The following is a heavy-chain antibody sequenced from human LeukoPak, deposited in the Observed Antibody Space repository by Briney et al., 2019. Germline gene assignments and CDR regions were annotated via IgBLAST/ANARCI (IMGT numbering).Heavy chain of an antibody. CDR1: GGSFSGYY. D-gene: IGHD3-9*01. J-gene: IGHJ3*02. Sequence: SETLSLTCAVYGGSFSGYYWSWIRQPPGKGLEWIGEINHSGSTNYNPSLKSRVTISVDTSKNQSSLKLSSVTAADTAVYYCARVGKYYDILTGYSAFDIWGQGTMVTVSS. CDR3: ARVGKYYDILTGYSAFDI. V-gene: IGHV4-34*01. CDR2: INHSGST.